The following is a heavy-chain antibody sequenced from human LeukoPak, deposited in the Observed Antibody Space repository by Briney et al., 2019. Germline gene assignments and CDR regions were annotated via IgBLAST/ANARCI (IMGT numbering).Heavy chain of an antibody. CDR1: GGSISSYY. D-gene: IGHD6-6*01. V-gene: IGHV4-59*01. Sequence: SSETLSLTCTVSGGSISSYYWSWIRQPPGKGLEWIGYIYYSGSTNYNPSLKGRVTISVDTSKNQFSLKLSSVTAADTAVYYCARDAYSSSSVYYYYYMDVWGKGTTVTVSS. CDR3: ARDAYSSSSVYYYYYMDV. J-gene: IGHJ6*03. CDR2: IYYSGST.